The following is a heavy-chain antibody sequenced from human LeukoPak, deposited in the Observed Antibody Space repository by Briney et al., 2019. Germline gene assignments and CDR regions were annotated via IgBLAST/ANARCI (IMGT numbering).Heavy chain of an antibody. J-gene: IGHJ3*02. V-gene: IGHV5-51*01. CDR3: ASMGRYSSTHLFRSERAFDI. Sequence: GESLQISCKGSGYSFTSYWIGWVRPMPGKGLEWMGIIYPGDSDTRYSPSFQGQVTISADKSISTAYLQWSSLKASDTAMYYCASMGRYSSTHLFRSERAFDIWGQGTMVTVSS. CDR1: GYSFTSYW. D-gene: IGHD6-13*01. CDR2: IYPGDSDT.